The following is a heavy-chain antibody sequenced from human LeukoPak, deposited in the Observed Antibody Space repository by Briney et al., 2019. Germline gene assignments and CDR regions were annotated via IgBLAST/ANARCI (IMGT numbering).Heavy chain of an antibody. CDR3: ARSHPAGEAAVRYYMDV. J-gene: IGHJ6*03. CDR1: GFAFSRFA. V-gene: IGHV3-30*01. D-gene: IGHD6-13*01. CDR2: ISYDGSDK. Sequence: GRSLRLSCAASGFAFSRFAMHWVRQAPGKGLEWVAVISYDGSDKYYADSVKGRFSISRDNSRNTMYLQMNSLRAEDTAVYSCARSHPAGEAAVRYYMDVWGKGTTVTVSS.